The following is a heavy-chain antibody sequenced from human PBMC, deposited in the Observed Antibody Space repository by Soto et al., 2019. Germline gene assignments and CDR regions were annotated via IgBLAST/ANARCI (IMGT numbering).Heavy chain of an antibody. CDR3: ARGFYCSSTSCYAFDI. D-gene: IGHD2-2*01. Sequence: ASVKVSCKASGYTFTSYDINWVRQATGQGLEWMGWMNPNSGNTGYAQKFQGRVTITADESTSTAYMELSSLRSEDTAVYYCARGFYCSSTSCYAFDIWGQGTMVTVSS. CDR2: MNPNSGNT. CDR1: GYTFTSYD. V-gene: IGHV1-8*01. J-gene: IGHJ3*02.